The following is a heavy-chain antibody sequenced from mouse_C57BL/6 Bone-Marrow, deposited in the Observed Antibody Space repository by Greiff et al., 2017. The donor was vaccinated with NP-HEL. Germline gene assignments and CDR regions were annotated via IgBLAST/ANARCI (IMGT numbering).Heavy chain of an antibody. CDR1: GYTFSDHT. D-gene: IGHD2-2*01. CDR3: ARWGYYGYGVYAMDY. V-gene: IGHV1-78*01. J-gene: IGHJ4*01. Sequence: VQLQQSDAELVKPGASVKISCKVSGYTFSDHTIHWMKQRPEQGLEWIGYIYPRDGSTKYNEKFKGKATLTADKSSSTAYMQLNSLTSEDSAVYFCARWGYYGYGVYAMDYWGQGTSVTVSS. CDR2: IYPRDGST.